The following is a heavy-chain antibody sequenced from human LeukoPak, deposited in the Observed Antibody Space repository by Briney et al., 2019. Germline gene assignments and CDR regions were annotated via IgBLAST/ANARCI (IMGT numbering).Heavy chain of an antibody. D-gene: IGHD3-9*01. CDR2: ISGSGGST. Sequence: GGSLRLSCAASGFTFSSYAMSWVRQAPGKGLEWVSAISGSGGSTYYADSVKGRFTISRDNSKNTLYLQMNSLRAEDTAVYYCANRLTYYDILTGYYSPYFDYWGQGTLVTVSS. CDR3: ANRLTYYDILTGYYSPYFDY. J-gene: IGHJ4*02. V-gene: IGHV3-23*01. CDR1: GFTFSSYA.